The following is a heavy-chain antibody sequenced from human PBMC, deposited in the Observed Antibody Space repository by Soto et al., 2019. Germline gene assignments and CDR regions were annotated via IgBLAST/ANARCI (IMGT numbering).Heavy chain of an antibody. CDR2: IIPIFGTA. J-gene: IGHJ4*02. CDR3: AREVDLLLVY. CDR1: GGTFSSNT. D-gene: IGHD2-15*01. Sequence: QVPLVQSGAEVKKPGFSVKVSCKASGGTFSSNTISWVRQAPGQGLEWMGRIIPIFGTANYAQKFQGRVTITAGESTSTTYMDLSSLRPEDTAVYSCAREVDLLLVYWGRGTLVTVSS. V-gene: IGHV1-69*18.